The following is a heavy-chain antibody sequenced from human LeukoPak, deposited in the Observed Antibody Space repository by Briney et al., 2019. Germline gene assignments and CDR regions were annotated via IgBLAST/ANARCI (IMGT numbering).Heavy chain of an antibody. J-gene: IGHJ4*02. CDR1: GFTFNNYA. CDR2: ISSGGST. D-gene: IGHD3-22*01. V-gene: IGHV3-23*01. Sequence: GGSLRLSCAAAGFTFNNYAMSWVRQAPGKGLKWVSGISSGGSTYYADSVKGRFTISRDNSKNTLYLQMNSLRAEDTAVYYCAKDRNYDSSGTFDYWGQGTLVTVSS. CDR3: AKDRNYDSSGTFDY.